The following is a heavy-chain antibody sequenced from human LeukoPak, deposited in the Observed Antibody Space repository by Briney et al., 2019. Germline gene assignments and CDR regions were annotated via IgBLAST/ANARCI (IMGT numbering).Heavy chain of an antibody. CDR1: GFTFSNNW. V-gene: IGHV3-74*01. CDR2: INSDGRTT. CDR3: AMIKEG. D-gene: IGHD3-22*01. J-gene: IGHJ4*02. Sequence: PGGSLRLSCAASGFTFSNNWMHWVRQAPGQGLAWVSRINSDGRTTTYADSVKGRFTISRDNAKNTLYLQMNSLRAEDTAVYYCAMIKEGWGQGTLVTVSS.